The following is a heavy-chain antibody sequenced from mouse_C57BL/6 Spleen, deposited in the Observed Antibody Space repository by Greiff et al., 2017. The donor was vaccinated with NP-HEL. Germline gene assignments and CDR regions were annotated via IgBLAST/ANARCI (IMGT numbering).Heavy chain of an antibody. CDR1: GYTFTDYE. J-gene: IGHJ3*01. V-gene: IGHV1-15*01. Sequence: VKLMESGAELVRPGASVTLSCKASGYTFTDYEMHWVKQTPVRGLEWIGAIDPETGGTAYNQKFKGKAILTADKSSSTAYMELRSLTSEDSAVYYCTRWGYYGSTFAYWGQGTLVTVSA. CDR2: IDPETGGT. CDR3: TRWGYYGSTFAY. D-gene: IGHD1-1*01.